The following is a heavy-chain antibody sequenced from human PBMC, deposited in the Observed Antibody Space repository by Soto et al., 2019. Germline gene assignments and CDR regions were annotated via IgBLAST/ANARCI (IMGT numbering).Heavy chain of an antibody. D-gene: IGHD3-22*01. CDR2: IYYSGTT. CDR1: GGSIIDYY. J-gene: IGHJ4*02. V-gene: IGHV4-59*08. Sequence: SETLSLTCTVSGGSIIDYYWSWIRQPPGKGLEWIGYIYYSGTTDYSPSLKSRVTISVDTSKNQFSLKLSSVTAADTAVYYCASANYYYDSSGPFDYWGQGTLVTVSS. CDR3: ASANYYYDSSGPFDY.